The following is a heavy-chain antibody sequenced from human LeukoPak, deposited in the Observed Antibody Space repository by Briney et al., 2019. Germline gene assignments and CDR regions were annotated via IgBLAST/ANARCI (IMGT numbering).Heavy chain of an antibody. V-gene: IGHV3-21*01. Sequence: PGGSLRHSFASSRYTFSDYSVNGVRQVPGKGLDGVSSISSTSRYIYYAGSVKGRFTISRDNAKNSLFLQMNSLRDEDTAVYYCVRGNEPDYLWGTYRLDAFDIWGQGTMVIVSS. CDR1: RYTFSDYS. J-gene: IGHJ3*02. CDR2: ISSTSRYI. D-gene: IGHD3-16*02. CDR3: VRGNEPDYLWGTYRLDAFDI.